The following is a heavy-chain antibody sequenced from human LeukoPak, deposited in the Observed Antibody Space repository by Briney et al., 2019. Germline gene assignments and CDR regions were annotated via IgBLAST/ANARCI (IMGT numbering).Heavy chain of an antibody. J-gene: IGHJ4*02. CDR3: ARGRPHGNDY. CDR1: GFTFSSYW. CDR2: IASDGSST. V-gene: IGHV3-74*01. Sequence: QSGGSLRLSCAASGFTFSSYWMNWVRQAPGKGLVRVSRIASDGSSTTYADSVKGRFSIPRDNAKNTLYLQMNSLRVEDTAVYYCARGRPHGNDYWGQGTLVTVSS. D-gene: IGHD4-23*01.